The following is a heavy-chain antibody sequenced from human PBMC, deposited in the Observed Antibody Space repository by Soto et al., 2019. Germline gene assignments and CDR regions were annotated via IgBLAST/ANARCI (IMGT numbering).Heavy chain of an antibody. J-gene: IGHJ4*02. CDR2: INSDGSST. CDR1: GFTFSGYW. CDR3: ARISSGWYYFDY. D-gene: IGHD6-19*01. V-gene: IGHV3-74*01. Sequence: EVQLVESGGVLVQPGGSLRLSCAAAGFTFSGYWMHWVRQAPGKGLVWVSRINSDGSSTSYAGSVKGRFTISRDNAKNTLYLQMNSLRAEDTAVYYCARISSGWYYFDYWGQGTLVTVSS.